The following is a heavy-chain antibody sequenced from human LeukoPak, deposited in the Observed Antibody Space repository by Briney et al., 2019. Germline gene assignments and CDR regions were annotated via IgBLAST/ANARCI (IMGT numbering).Heavy chain of an antibody. CDR2: IYTSGST. V-gene: IGHV4-61*02. J-gene: IGHJ4*02. D-gene: IGHD3-22*01. CDR1: GGSISSGDNY. CDR3: ARASYSYDINGWVPFDY. Sequence: PSETLSLTCAVYGGSISSGDNYWSWIRQPAGKGLEWIGRIYTSGSTNYDPSLKSRVTISGDTSKNQFSLRLSSVTAADTAVYYCARASYSYDINGWVPFDYWGQGTLVTVSS.